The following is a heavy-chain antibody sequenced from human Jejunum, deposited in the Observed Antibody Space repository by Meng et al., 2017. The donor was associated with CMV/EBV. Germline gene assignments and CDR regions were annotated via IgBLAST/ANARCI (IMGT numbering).Heavy chain of an antibody. CDR2: ISSNSGSI. J-gene: IGHJ6*02. Sequence: FSFDDYAMHWVRQAPGKGLEWVSGISSNSGSIGYADSVKGRFTISRDNAKNSPYLQMNSLRAEDTALYYCAKVDSSSYYYYYGMDVWGQGTTVTVSS. V-gene: IGHV3-9*01. CDR1: FSFDDYA. D-gene: IGHD6-6*01. CDR3: AKVDSSSYYYYYGMDV.